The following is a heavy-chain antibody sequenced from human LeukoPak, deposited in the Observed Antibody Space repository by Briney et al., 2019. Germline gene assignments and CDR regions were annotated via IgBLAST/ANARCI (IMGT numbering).Heavy chain of an antibody. J-gene: IGHJ5*02. CDR3: TTTIVGVTTWFDP. V-gene: IGHV3-15*01. CDR2: IKNKTNSGTT. CDR1: GFTLSNAY. Sequence: GSLRLSCAASGFTLSNAYMSWVRQAPGKGLEWVGRIKNKTNSGTTDYAAPVKGRFTISRDDSKNTLYLQMNSLKTEDTAVYYCTTTIVGVTTWFDPWGQGTLVTVSS. D-gene: IGHD1-26*01.